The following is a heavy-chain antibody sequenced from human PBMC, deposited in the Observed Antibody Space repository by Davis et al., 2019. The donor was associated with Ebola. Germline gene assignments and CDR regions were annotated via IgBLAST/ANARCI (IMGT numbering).Heavy chain of an antibody. J-gene: IGHJ3*02. D-gene: IGHD3-10*01. CDR2: INPNSGGT. Sequence: ASVKVSCKASGYTFTDYYMHWVRQAPGQGLEWMGWINPNSGGTNYAQKFQGRVTMTRDTSISTAYMELSRLRSDDTAVYYCARGPRLTLVRGGGDAFDIWGQGTMVTVSS. CDR1: GYTFTDYY. V-gene: IGHV1-2*02. CDR3: ARGPRLTLVRGGGDAFDI.